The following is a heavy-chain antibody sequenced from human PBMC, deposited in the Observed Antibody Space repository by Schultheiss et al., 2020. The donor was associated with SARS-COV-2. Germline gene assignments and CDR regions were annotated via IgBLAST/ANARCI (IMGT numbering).Heavy chain of an antibody. CDR2: IYTSGST. Sequence: SETLSLTCTVSGGSISSYYWSWIRQPAGKGLEWIGRIYTSGSTNYNPSLKSRVTMSVDTSKNQFSLKLSSVTAADTAVYYCARDQTPIVVVPAAIPIHYYYYYMYVWGKGTTVTVSS. CDR1: GGSISSYY. CDR3: ARDQTPIVVVPAAIPIHYYYYYMYV. J-gene: IGHJ6*03. D-gene: IGHD2-2*02. V-gene: IGHV4-4*07.